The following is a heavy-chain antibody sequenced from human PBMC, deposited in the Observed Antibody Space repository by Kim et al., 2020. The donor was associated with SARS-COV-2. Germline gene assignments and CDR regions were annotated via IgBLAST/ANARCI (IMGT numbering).Heavy chain of an antibody. D-gene: IGHD3-10*01. CDR1: GYTFTSYA. CDR3: ARVLGYYGSGSYFDV. V-gene: IGHV1-3*01. Sequence: ASVKVSCKASGYTFTSYAMHWVRQAPGQRLEWMGWINAGNGNTKYSQKFQGRVTITRDTSASTAYMELSSLRSEDTAVYYCARVLGYYGSGSYFDVWGQGTTVTVSS. CDR2: INAGNGNT. J-gene: IGHJ6*02.